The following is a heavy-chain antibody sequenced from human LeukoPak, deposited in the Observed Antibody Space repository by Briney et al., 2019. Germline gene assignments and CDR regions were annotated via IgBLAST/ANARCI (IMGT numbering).Heavy chain of an antibody. Sequence: PGGSLRLSCAASGFTFSSYSMTWVLQAPGKVLEWVSSFTSRSRSIYYADSVKGRFTISRDNAKESLYLQMNSLRAEDTAVYYCAKVGGANAYKPSREVDYWGQGTLVTVSS. CDR1: GFTFSSYS. CDR3: AKVGGANAYKPSREVDY. J-gene: IGHJ4*02. V-gene: IGHV3-21*04. CDR2: FTSRSRSI. D-gene: IGHD3-16*01.